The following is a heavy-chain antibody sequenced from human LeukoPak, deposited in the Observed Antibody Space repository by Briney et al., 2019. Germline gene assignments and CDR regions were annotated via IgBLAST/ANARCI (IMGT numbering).Heavy chain of an antibody. CDR3: ARRSGTYIDH. Sequence: SETLSLTCTVSGGSMRSYYWSWIRQPPGKGLEWIGYLFYSGSTNYNPSLKSRVTTSVDTSKNQFSVEVTSVTAADTAVYYCARRSGTYIDHWGQGILVTVSS. J-gene: IGHJ4*02. V-gene: IGHV4-59*08. CDR1: GGSMRSYY. CDR2: LFYSGST. D-gene: IGHD1-26*01.